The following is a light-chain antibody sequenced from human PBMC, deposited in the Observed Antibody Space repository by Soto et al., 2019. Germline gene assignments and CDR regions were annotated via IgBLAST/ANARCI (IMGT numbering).Light chain of an antibody. CDR3: SSYTSSSTLDV. V-gene: IGLV2-14*01. J-gene: IGLJ1*01. CDR2: DVS. CDR1: RSDVGGYNY. Sequence: QSALTQPASVSGSPGQSITISCTGTRSDVGGYNYHSWYQQHPGKAPKLMIYDVSNRPSGVSNRCSGSKSGNTASRTISGLQAEDYADYYCSSYTSSSTLDVFGTGTKLTVL.